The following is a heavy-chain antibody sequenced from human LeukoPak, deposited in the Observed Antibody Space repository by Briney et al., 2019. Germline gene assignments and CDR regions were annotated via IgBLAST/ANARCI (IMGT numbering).Heavy chain of an antibody. V-gene: IGHV3-30-3*01. CDR2: ISYDGSNK. Sequence: PGRSLRLSCAASGFTFSSYAMHWVRQAPGKGLEWVAVISYDGSNKYYADSVKGRFTISRDNSKSTLYLQMNSLRAEDTAVYYCAREAIQDVEVFDYWGQGTLVTVSS. CDR1: GFTFSSYA. J-gene: IGHJ4*02. CDR3: AREAIQDVEVFDY. D-gene: IGHD2-21*01.